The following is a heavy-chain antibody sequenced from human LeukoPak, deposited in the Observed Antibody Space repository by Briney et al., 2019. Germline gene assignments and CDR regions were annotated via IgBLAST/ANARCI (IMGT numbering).Heavy chain of an antibody. D-gene: IGHD2-2*01. CDR1: GYTFTRYV. J-gene: IGHJ3*02. CDR3: ARRSQCSRTRCSKGGGFDI. CDR2: ISGYNGDT. Sequence: ASVKVSCKASGYTFTRYVISWVRQAPGQGLEWMGWISGYNGDTNYAQEVQGRVTVTIDTSTSTAYMELRSLRSDDTAVYYCARRSQCSRTRCSKGGGFDIWGQGTMVTVSS. V-gene: IGHV1-18*01.